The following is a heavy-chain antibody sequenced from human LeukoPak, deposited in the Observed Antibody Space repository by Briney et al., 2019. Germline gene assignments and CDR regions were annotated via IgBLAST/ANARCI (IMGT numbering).Heavy chain of an antibody. CDR3: AREGRVSGYDFDC. CDR1: GFTFSSYW. CDR2: INSDGSSI. J-gene: IGHJ4*02. V-gene: IGHV3-74*03. D-gene: IGHD5-12*01. Sequence: GGSLILSCAASGFTFSSYWMHWVRQAPGKGLVWVSRINSDGSSITYADSVKGRFTISRDNAKNTLYLQMNSLRVEDTAVYYCAREGRVSGYDFDCWGQGTLVTVSS.